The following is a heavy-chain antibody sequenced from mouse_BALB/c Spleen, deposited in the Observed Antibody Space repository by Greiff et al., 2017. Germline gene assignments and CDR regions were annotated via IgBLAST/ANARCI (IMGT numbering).Heavy chain of an antibody. D-gene: IGHD2-14*01. CDR3: ARGRYDGYAMDY. J-gene: IGHJ4*01. CDR1: GYTFSSYW. V-gene: IGHV1-9*01. CDR2: ILPGSGST. Sequence: VQLQQSGAELARPGASVKISCKATGYTFSSYWIEWVKQRPGHGLEWIGEILPGSGSTNYNEKFKGKATFTADTSSNTAYMQLSSLTSEDSAVYYCARGRYDGYAMDYWGQGTSVTVSS.